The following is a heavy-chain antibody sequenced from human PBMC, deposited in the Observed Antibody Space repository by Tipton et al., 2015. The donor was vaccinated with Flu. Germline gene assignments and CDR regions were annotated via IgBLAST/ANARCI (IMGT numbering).Heavy chain of an antibody. CDR2: MYYTGSA. J-gene: IGHJ4*02. CDR3: ASGYYYRGDY. D-gene: IGHD3-22*01. CDR1: GDSVSSNDYY. Sequence: TLSLTCTVSGDSVSSNDYYWTWIRQHPGKALEWIGYMYYTGSAYYNPSLKSRVSISVDTSKNQFSLKLSSVTAADTAVYYCASGYYYRGDYWGQGTLVTVSS. V-gene: IGHV4-31*03.